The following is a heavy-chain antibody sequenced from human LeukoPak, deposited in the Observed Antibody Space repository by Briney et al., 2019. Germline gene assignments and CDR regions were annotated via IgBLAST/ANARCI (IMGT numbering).Heavy chain of an antibody. Sequence: PGGSLRLSCAASGFTFSSYGMHWVRQAPGKGLEWVAVISYDGSNKYYADSVKGRFTISRDNSKNTLYLQMNSLRAEDTAVYYCAKVRGMVREVTNYFDYWGQGTLVTVSS. V-gene: IGHV3-30*18. D-gene: IGHD3-10*01. CDR1: GFTFSSYG. J-gene: IGHJ4*02. CDR3: AKVRGMVREVTNYFDY. CDR2: ISYDGSNK.